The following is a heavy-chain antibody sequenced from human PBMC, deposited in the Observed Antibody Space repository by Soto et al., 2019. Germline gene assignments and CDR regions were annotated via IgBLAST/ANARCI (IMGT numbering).Heavy chain of an antibody. CDR1: GFTFSTYA. D-gene: IGHD3-10*01. CDR3: ARPDYDSGSYPDY. J-gene: IGHJ4*02. Sequence: QVQLVESGGGVVQPGRSLRLSCAASGFTFSTYAMHWVRQAPGKGLEWVAVISYDGGNKYYADSVKGRFTISRDNSKNTLYLQITSLRAEDTAVYYCARPDYDSGSYPDYWGQGTLVTVSS. V-gene: IGHV3-30-3*01. CDR2: ISYDGGNK.